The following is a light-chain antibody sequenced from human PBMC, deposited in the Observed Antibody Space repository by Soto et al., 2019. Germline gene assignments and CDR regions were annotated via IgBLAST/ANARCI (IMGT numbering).Light chain of an antibody. CDR3: QQYYRYPWT. V-gene: IGKV1-16*02. Sequence: DIQMTQSPSSVSASVGDRVTITCRASQGISTYLGWYQQKPGKSPKSLIYSASSLQSGVPSKFSGVGSGTEFTLTITDMQPDDFATYYCQQYYRYPWTFGQGTKVEI. CDR2: SAS. CDR1: QGISTY. J-gene: IGKJ1*01.